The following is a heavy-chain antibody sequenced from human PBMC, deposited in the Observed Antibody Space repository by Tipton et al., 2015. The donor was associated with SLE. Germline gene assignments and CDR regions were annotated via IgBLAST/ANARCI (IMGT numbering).Heavy chain of an antibody. Sequence: TLSLTCTVSGGSISSYYWSWIRQPPGKGLEWIGYIYYSGSTNYNPSLKSRVTISVDTSKNQFSLKLSSVTAADTAVYYCARHSFPLVLDYWGQGTLVTVSS. J-gene: IGHJ4*02. CDR2: IYYSGST. CDR1: GGSISSYY. CDR3: ARHSFPLVLDY. D-gene: IGHD3-10*01. V-gene: IGHV4-59*08.